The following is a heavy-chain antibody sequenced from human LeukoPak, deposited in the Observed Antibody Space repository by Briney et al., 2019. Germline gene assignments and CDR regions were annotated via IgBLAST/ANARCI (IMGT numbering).Heavy chain of an antibody. V-gene: IGHV3-21*01. CDR3: ATLYCCSTSCPDY. Sequence: GGSLRLSCAASGFTFSSYSMNWVRQAPGKGLEWVSSISSSSSYIYYADSVKGRFTISRDNAKNSLYLQMNSLRAEDTAVYYCATLYCCSTSCPDYWGQGTLVTVSS. J-gene: IGHJ4*02. CDR1: GFTFSSYS. D-gene: IGHD2-2*01. CDR2: ISSSSSYI.